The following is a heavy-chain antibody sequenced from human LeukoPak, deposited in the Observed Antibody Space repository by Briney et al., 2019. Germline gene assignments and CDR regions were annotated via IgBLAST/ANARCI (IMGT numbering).Heavy chain of an antibody. V-gene: IGHV1-58*02. Sequence: SVKDSCKASGFTFSSSTIRWVRQARGQRLEWMGWIVVGSGNTNYAQNFQERVTITRDMSTSTAYMEVSSLRSEDTAVYYCAADLPGGAMFDPWGQGTLVTVSS. CDR3: AADLPGGAMFDP. CDR2: IVVGSGNT. D-gene: IGHD3-16*01. CDR1: GFTFSSST. J-gene: IGHJ5*02.